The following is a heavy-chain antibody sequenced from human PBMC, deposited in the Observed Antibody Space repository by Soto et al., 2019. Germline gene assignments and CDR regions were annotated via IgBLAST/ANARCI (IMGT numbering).Heavy chain of an antibody. CDR1: GDSVSSNSAG. D-gene: IGHD1-26*01. Sequence: SQTLSLTCAITGDSVSSNSAGWSWVRQSPSRGLECLGRTYYRSKWYYEYAVSVRGRITINPDTSKNQYSLQLNSVPPEDTAVYFCARGEQYSGRIFDYWGPGTLVTLSS. CDR3: ARGEQYSGRIFDY. V-gene: IGHV6-1*01. J-gene: IGHJ4*01. CDR2: TYYRSKWYY.